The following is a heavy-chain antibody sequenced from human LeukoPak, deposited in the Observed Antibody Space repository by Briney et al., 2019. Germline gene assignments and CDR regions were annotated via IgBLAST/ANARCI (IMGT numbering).Heavy chain of an antibody. CDR2: IWYDGSNK. Sequence: GRSLRLSCAASGFTFSSYGMHWVRQAPGKGLEWVAVIWYDGSNKYYADSVKGRFTISRDNSKNTLYLQMNSLRAEDTAVYYCAREMDRGYGFDYWGQGTLVTVSS. CDR1: GFTFSSYG. CDR3: AREMDRGYGFDY. V-gene: IGHV3-33*01. D-gene: IGHD6-25*01. J-gene: IGHJ4*02.